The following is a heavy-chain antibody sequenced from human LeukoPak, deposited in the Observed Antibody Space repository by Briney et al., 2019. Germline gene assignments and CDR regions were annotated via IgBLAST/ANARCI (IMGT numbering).Heavy chain of an antibody. CDR2: ISWNSGSI. V-gene: IGHV3-9*01. Sequence: GGSLRLSCAASGFTFDDYAMHWVRQAPGKGLEWVSGISWNSGSIGYADSVKGRFTISRDNAKNSLYLQMNSPRAEDTALYYCYTSDGYSVYWGQGTLVTVSS. CDR3: YTSDGYSVY. D-gene: IGHD5/OR15-5a*01. J-gene: IGHJ4*02. CDR1: GFTFDDYA.